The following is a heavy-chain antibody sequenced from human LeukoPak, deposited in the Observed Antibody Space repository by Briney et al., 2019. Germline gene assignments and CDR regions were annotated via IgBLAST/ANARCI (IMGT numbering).Heavy chain of an antibody. D-gene: IGHD3-22*01. CDR3: ALNPDSSGYWWFDP. CDR1: GYTFTSYD. V-gene: IGHV1-8*03. J-gene: IGHJ5*02. CDR2: TNPNSGNT. Sequence: ASVKVSCKASGYTFTSYDINWVRQATGQGLEWMGWTNPNSGNTGYAQKFQGRVTITRNTSTSTAYMELSSLRSEDTAVYYCALNPDSSGYWWFDPWGQGTLVTVSS.